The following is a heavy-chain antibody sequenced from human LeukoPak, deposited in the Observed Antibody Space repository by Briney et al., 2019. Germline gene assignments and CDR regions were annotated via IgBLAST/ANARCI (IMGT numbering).Heavy chain of an antibody. V-gene: IGHV1-18*01. CDR2: ISTYNGNT. J-gene: IGHJ4*02. CDR1: GYTFTNYG. Sequence: ASVKVSCKASGYTFTNYGISWVRQARGQGLEWMGWISTYNGNTNYAQNFQGRVTMTRDTSTSTAYMEVRSLTSDDTAVYYCARTTPDFDYWGQGTLVTVSP. D-gene: IGHD1-14*01. CDR3: ARTTPDFDY.